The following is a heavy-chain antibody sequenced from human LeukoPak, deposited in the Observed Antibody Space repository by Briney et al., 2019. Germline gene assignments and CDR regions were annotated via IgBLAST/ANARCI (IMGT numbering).Heavy chain of an antibody. J-gene: IGHJ4*02. CDR2: ISSSSSYI. V-gene: IGHV3-21*01. Sequence: PGGSLRLTCAASGFTFSSYSMNWVRQAPGKGLEWVSSISSSSSYIYYADSVKGRFTISRDNAKNSLYLQMNSLRAEDTAVYYCARKMDTSGWAFDYWGQGTLVTVSS. D-gene: IGHD6-19*01. CDR1: GFTFSSYS. CDR3: ARKMDTSGWAFDY.